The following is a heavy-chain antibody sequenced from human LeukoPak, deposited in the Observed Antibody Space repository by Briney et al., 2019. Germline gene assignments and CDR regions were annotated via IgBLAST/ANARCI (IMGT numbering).Heavy chain of an antibody. J-gene: IGHJ4*02. CDR2: IYYSGST. V-gene: IGHV4-31*03. CDR1: GGSINSGDYY. D-gene: IGHD3-22*01. Sequence: PSETLSLTCTVSGGSINSGDYYWSWIRQHPGKGLEWTGYIYYSGSTYYNPSLKSRVTISVDTSKNHFSLKLSSVTAADTAVYYCARMSGRESSGYYHDYWGQGTLATVSS. CDR3: ARMSGRESSGYYHDY.